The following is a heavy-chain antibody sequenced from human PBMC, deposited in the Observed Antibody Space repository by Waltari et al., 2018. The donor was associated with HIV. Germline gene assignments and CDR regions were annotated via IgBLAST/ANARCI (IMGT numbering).Heavy chain of an antibody. CDR2: ISSSSSTM. V-gene: IGHV3-48*02. CDR1: GFTFSSYS. J-gene: IGHJ4*02. CDR3: VRDWAGGDY. Sequence: EVQLVESGGGLVQPGGSLRLSCVASGFTFSSYSMNWVRQAPTKGLEWVSYISSSSSTMYYADSVKGRFPISRDNAKNSLYLQMNSLRDDDTAVYYCVRDWAGGDYWGQGTLVTVSS. D-gene: IGHD2-15*01.